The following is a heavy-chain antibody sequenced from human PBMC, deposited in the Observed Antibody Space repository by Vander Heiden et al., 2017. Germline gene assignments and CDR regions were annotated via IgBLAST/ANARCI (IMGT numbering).Heavy chain of an antibody. J-gene: IGHJ4*02. CDR1: GSTFNIST. V-gene: IGHV3-23*01. Sequence: RLSCAASGSTFNISTMSWVRQPPGKGLEWVSDVNDSGRRTYCADSVKGRFTVSRDKSKDTLYLQMNSLRDDDAGIYYCAKAEAASWWSYWGQGTLVTVSS. D-gene: IGHD6-13*01. CDR2: VNDSGRRT. CDR3: AKAEAASWWSY.